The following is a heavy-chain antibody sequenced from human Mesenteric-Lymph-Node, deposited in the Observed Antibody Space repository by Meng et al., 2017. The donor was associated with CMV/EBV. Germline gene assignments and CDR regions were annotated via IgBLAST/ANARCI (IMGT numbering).Heavy chain of an antibody. Sequence: GESLKISCAASGFTFRSFHMNWVRQAPGKGLEWVAVIWYDGSNKYYADSVKGRFTISRDNSKNTLYLQMNSLRAEDTAVYYCAKEGLMYCFDYWGQGTLVTVSS. V-gene: IGHV3-33*06. CDR2: IWYDGSNK. D-gene: IGHD3/OR15-3a*01. CDR1: GFTFRSFH. J-gene: IGHJ4*02. CDR3: AKEGLMYCFDY.